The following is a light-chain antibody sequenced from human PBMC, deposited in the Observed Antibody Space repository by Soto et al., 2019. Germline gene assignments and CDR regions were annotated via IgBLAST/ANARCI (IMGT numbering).Light chain of an antibody. J-gene: IGKJ5*01. V-gene: IGKV3-11*01. CDR2: DAS. CDR3: QHRSNWPLT. Sequence: EIVLTQSPATLSLSPGERATLSCRGSRSLSIYLAWYQQKAGQAPRLLIYDASNRATGIPARFSGSGSGTDFTLTISSLEPEDFAVYFCQHRSNWPLTFGPGTRLEIK. CDR1: RSLSIY.